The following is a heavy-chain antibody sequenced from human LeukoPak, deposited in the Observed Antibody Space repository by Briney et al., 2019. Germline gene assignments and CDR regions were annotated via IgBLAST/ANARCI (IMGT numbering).Heavy chain of an antibody. CDR3: ARDGAVTNGRYFDY. D-gene: IGHD4-17*01. J-gene: IGHJ4*02. CDR2: ISSSSSYI. V-gene: IGHV3-21*01. CDR1: GFRFNTYW. Sequence: GGSLRLSCAASGFRFNTYWMSWVRQAPGKGLEWVSSISSSSSYIYYGDSVKGRFTISRDNAKNSLYLQMNSLRAEDTAAYYCARDGAVTNGRYFDYWGQGTLVTVSS.